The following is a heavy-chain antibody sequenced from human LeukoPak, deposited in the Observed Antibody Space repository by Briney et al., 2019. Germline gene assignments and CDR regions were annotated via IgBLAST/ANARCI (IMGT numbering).Heavy chain of an antibody. CDR2: VNHSGGA. D-gene: IGHD6-19*01. J-gene: IGHJ4*02. CDR3: ARGWYSGGWYRD. CDR1: GGSLNNYY. V-gene: IGHV4-34*01. Sequence: PSETLSLTCAVHGGSLNNYYWTWIRQPPGKGLEWIGEVNHSGGANYNPSLRTRVSISVDTPRNQFSLNLRSVTAADTAVYYCARGWYSGGWYRDWGQGTLVTVSS.